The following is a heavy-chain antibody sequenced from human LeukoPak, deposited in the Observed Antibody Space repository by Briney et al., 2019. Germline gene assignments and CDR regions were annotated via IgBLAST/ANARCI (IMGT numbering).Heavy chain of an antibody. Sequence: GGSLRLSCAATGFTFDDYAMHWVRQAPGKGLEWVSGISWNSGSIGYADSVKGRFTISRDNAKNSLYLQMNSLRAEDTALYYCAKGIADYPGGGSYFDYWGQGTLVTVSS. V-gene: IGHV3-9*01. CDR3: AKGIADYPGGGSYFDY. D-gene: IGHD3-16*01. CDR2: ISWNSGSI. J-gene: IGHJ4*02. CDR1: GFTFDDYA.